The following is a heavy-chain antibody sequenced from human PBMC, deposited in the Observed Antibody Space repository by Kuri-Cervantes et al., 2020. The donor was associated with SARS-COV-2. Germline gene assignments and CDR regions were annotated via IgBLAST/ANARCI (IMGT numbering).Heavy chain of an antibody. Sequence: GGSLRLSCAASGFTFSSYWMHWVRQAPGKGLEWVSSISSSSTIYYADSVKGRFTISRDNAKNPLYLQMNSLRAEDTAVYYCARDLYDSSGYYSPHVFDYWGQGTLVTVSS. J-gene: IGHJ4*02. CDR2: ISSSSTI. CDR1: GFTFSSYW. CDR3: ARDLYDSSGYYSPHVFDY. D-gene: IGHD3-22*01. V-gene: IGHV3-69-1*01.